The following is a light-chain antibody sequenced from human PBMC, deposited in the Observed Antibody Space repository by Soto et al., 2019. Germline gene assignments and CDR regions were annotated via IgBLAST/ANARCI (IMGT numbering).Light chain of an antibody. J-gene: IGKJ1*01. Sequence: DIQMTQSPSTLPASVGDRVTITCRASQSISNWLAWYQQKPGKAPKLLIYKASSLESGVPSRYNGTGSGTDFTLTISSLQPDDFATYYCQHYNNYSRTFGQGTKVEVK. V-gene: IGKV1-5*03. CDR3: QHYNNYSRT. CDR2: KAS. CDR1: QSISNW.